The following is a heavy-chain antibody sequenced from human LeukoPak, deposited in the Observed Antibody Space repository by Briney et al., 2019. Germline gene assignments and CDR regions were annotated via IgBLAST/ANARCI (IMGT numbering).Heavy chain of an antibody. CDR3: ARDLVTVTKGFDI. V-gene: IGHV4-59*01. CDR1: GGSFSSYY. Sequence: SETLSLTCTVSGGSFSSYYWSWIRQPPGKGLEWIGYISYIGYTNYNPSLKSRVTISIDTSKNQFSLKLSSVTAADTAVYYCARDLVTVTKGFDIWGQGTMVSVSS. D-gene: IGHD4-17*01. CDR2: ISYIGYT. J-gene: IGHJ3*02.